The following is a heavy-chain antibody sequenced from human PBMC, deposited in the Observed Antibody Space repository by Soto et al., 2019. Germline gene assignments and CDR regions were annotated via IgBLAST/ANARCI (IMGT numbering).Heavy chain of an antibody. D-gene: IGHD3-10*01. CDR1: GFTFSNAW. V-gene: IGHV3-15*01. CDR3: TIAPMVRGVSRY. CDR2: IKSKTDGGTT. Sequence: GGSLRISCAASGFTFSNAWMSWVRQAPGKGLEWVGRIKSKTDGGTTDYAAPVKGRFTISRDDSKNTLYLQMNSLKTEDTAVYYCTIAPMVRGVSRYWGQGTLVTVSS. J-gene: IGHJ4*02.